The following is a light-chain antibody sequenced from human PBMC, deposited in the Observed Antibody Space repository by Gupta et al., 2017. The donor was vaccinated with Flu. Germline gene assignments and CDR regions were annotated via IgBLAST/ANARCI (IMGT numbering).Light chain of an antibody. CDR2: AAS. CDR1: ESVGSSF. Sequence: ERATLSCRASESVGSSFLAWYQQRPGQAPRLLIYAASSRATGIPDRFSGSGSGTDFTLTITRLAPEDFAVYYCHQYGRSPATFGQGTRVES. J-gene: IGKJ1*01. V-gene: IGKV3-20*01. CDR3: HQYGRSPAT.